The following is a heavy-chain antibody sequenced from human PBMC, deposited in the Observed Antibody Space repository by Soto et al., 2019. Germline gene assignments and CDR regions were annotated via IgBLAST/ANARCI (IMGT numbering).Heavy chain of an antibody. D-gene: IGHD2-21*02. CDR2: INTDKGDT. J-gene: IGHJ3*02. V-gene: IGHV1-3*04. Sequence: QVQLVQSGAEVKEPGASVRVSCQSAGFSFTSYTMHWVRQAPGQSPEWMGWINTDKGDTKYSKYFQGRVTITRDTSATTVYMALTSLISEDSGVYYCARGVRGVTETPYDAFDIWGQGTEVSVSS. CDR1: GFSFTSYT. CDR3: ARGVRGVTETPYDAFDI.